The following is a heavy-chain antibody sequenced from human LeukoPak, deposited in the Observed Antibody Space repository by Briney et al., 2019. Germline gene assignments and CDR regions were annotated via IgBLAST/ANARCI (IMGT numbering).Heavy chain of an antibody. Sequence: ASVKVSCKASGYTFTSYGINWVRQATGQGPEWMGWMNPNSGNTGYAQKFQGRVTITRNTSISTAYMELSSLRSEDTAVYYCAREHSTSWSDLDYWGQGTLVTVSS. CDR1: GYTFTSYG. CDR2: MNPNSGNT. CDR3: AREHSTSWSDLDY. J-gene: IGHJ4*02. D-gene: IGHD6-13*01. V-gene: IGHV1-8*01.